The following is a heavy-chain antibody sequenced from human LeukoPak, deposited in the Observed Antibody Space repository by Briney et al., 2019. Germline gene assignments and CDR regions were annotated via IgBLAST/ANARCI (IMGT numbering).Heavy chain of an antibody. CDR1: GGSISSYY. CDR2: IYYSGST. V-gene: IGHV4-59*01. CDR3: ARRFRGREGYYFDY. Sequence: SGTLSLTCTVSGGSISSYYWSWIRQPPGKGLEWIGYIYYSGSTNYNPSLKSRVTISVDTSKNQFSLKLSSVSAADTAVYYCARRFRGREGYYFDYWGQGTLVTVSS. D-gene: IGHD3-10*01. J-gene: IGHJ4*02.